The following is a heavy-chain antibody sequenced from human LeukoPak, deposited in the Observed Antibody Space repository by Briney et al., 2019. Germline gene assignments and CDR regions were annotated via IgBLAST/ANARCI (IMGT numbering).Heavy chain of an antibody. CDR3: ARLGAYYFDSGNDDY. D-gene: IGHD3-10*01. Sequence: GGSLRLSCAASGFTFSNYSMNWVRQAPGKGLEWVSSISTSSSYIYYADSLKGRFTISRDNAKNSLCLQMNSLRAEDTAVYYCARLGAYYFDSGNDDYWGQGTLVTVSS. CDR2: ISTSSSYI. CDR1: GFTFSNYS. J-gene: IGHJ4*02. V-gene: IGHV3-21*06.